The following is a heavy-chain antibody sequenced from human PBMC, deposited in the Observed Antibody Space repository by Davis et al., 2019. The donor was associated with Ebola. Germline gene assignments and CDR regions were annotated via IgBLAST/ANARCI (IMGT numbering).Heavy chain of an antibody. CDR2: IYYSGST. V-gene: IGHV4-39*07. D-gene: IGHD6-6*01. CDR1: GGSISSSSYY. J-gene: IGHJ4*02. CDR3: AREAAARRQPEPTPY. Sequence: SETLSLTCTVSGGSISSSSYYWGWIRQPPGKGLEWIGSIYYSGSTYYNPSLKSRVTISVDKSKNQFSLKLSSVTAADTAVYYCAREAAARRQPEPTPYWGQGTLVTVSS.